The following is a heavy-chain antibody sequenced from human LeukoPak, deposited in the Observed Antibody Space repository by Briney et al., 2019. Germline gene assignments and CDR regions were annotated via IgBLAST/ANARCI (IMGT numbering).Heavy chain of an antibody. D-gene: IGHD6-6*01. CDR3: ARHVGPRRILHYFDY. Sequence: PSETLSLTCTVSGGSISSSSYYWGWIRQPPGKGLEWIGSIYYSGSTYYNPSLKSRVTISVDTSKNQFSLKLSSVTAADTAVYYCARHVGPRRILHYFDYWGQGTLVTVSS. CDR1: GGSISSSSYY. CDR2: IYYSGST. V-gene: IGHV4-39*01. J-gene: IGHJ4*02.